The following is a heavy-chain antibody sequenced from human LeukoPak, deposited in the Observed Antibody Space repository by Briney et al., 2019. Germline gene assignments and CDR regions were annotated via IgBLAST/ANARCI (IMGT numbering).Heavy chain of an antibody. Sequence: SETLSLTCAVYGGSFSGYYWSWIRQPPGKGLEWIGEINHSGSTNYNPSLKSRVTISVDTSKNQFSLKLSSVTAADTAVYYCARERVVPAAIPFYYYYYGMDVWGQGTTVTVSS. J-gene: IGHJ6*02. CDR2: INHSGST. CDR3: ARERVVPAAIPFYYYYYGMDV. D-gene: IGHD2-2*02. V-gene: IGHV4-34*01. CDR1: GGSFSGYY.